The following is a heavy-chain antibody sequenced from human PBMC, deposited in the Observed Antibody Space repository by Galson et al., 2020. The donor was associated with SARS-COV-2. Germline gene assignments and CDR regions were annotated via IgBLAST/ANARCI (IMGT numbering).Heavy chain of an antibody. J-gene: IGHJ6*03. Sequence: ASVKVSCKASGYTFSTYALHWVRQDPGQRLEWMGWINAGKTNTRYSQKFQGRITITSDTSANTLYMELNSLRSEDTAVYYCARGGAYDYPSMDVWCKGTTVTVSS. D-gene: IGHD3-16*01. CDR2: INAGKTNT. CDR1: GYTFSTYA. CDR3: ARGGAYDYPSMDV. V-gene: IGHV1-3*01.